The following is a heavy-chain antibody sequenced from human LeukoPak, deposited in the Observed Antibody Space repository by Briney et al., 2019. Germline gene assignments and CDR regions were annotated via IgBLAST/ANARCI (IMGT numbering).Heavy chain of an antibody. CDR2: FYSGGST. D-gene: IGHD1-26*01. CDR1: GFTFSSYS. J-gene: IGHJ4*02. Sequence: RAGASLRLSCAAAGFTFSSYSMNWVRQGPRKGLEWVSVFYSGGSTYYADSVKGRFTISRDNSKNTLYLQMNSLRAEDTAVYYCARIYSGSYSDYWGQGTLVTVSS. CDR3: ARIYSGSYSDY. V-gene: IGHV3-53*01.